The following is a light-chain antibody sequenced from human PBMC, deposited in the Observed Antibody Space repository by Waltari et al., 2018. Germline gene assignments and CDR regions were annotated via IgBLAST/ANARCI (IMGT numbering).Light chain of an antibody. CDR2: GNN. J-gene: IGLJ2*01. CDR3: QSYDSSLSGVV. V-gene: IGLV1-40*01. CDR1: SSNTGAGYD. Sequence: QSVLTPPPSVSGAPGQRVTISCPGSSSNTGAGYDVHWYQQLPGTAPKLLIYGNNNRPSGVPDRFSGSKSGTSASLAITGLQAEDEADYYCQSYDSSLSGVVFGGGTKLTVL.